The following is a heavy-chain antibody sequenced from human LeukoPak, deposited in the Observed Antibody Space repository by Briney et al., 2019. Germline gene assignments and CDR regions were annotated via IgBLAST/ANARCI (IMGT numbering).Heavy chain of an antibody. J-gene: IGHJ3*02. CDR1: GGSISSYY. CDR2: IYYSGST. V-gene: IGHV4-59*01. D-gene: IGHD6-13*01. CDR3: ARERRAGAAFDI. Sequence: PSETLSLTCTVSGGSISSYYWSWIRQPPGKGLEWIGYIYYSGSTNYNPSLKSRVTISVDTSKNQFPLKLSSVTAADTAVYYCARERRAGAAFDIWGQGTMVTVSS.